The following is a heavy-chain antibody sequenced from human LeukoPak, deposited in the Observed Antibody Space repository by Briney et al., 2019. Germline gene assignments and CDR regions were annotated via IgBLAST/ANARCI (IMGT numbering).Heavy chain of an antibody. J-gene: IGHJ5*02. Sequence: GGSLRLSCAASGFTFSSYAMNWVRQAPGKGLEWVSSISSSSSYIYYADSVKGRFTISRDNAKNSLYLQMNSLRAEDTAVYYCARDSIGDSGWFDPWGQGTLVTVSS. CDR3: ARDSIGDSGWFDP. V-gene: IGHV3-21*01. D-gene: IGHD3-10*01. CDR1: GFTFSSYA. CDR2: ISSSSSYI.